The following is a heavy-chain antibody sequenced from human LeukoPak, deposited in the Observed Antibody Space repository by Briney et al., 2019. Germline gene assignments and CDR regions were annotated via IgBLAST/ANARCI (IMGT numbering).Heavy chain of an antibody. CDR1: GFTFSSYA. V-gene: IGHV3-23*01. CDR2: IHGRGGST. J-gene: IGHJ3*02. D-gene: IGHD3-22*01. CDR3: AKHLLIVDAFDI. Sequence: PGGSLRLSCAASGFTFSSYAMSWVRQPPGKGLEWVSAIHGRGGSTYYADSVKGRFTISRDNSENTLYLQMSSLRAEDSAVYYCAKHLLIVDAFDIWGQGTMVTVSS.